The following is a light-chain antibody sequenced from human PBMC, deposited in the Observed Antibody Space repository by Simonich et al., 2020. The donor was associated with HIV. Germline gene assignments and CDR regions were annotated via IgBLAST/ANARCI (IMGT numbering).Light chain of an antibody. CDR2: VNSDGTH. V-gene: IGLV4-69*01. CDR1: SGHSRYD. J-gene: IGLJ3*02. CDR3: QTWGTGIQV. Sequence: QLVLTQSPSASASLGASVRLTCTLSSGHSRYDIAWHQQHPEKGPRYLMKVNSDGTHNKGDGIPDRFSGSSSGAERYLTISSLQSEDEADYYCQTWGTGIQVFGGGTKLTVL.